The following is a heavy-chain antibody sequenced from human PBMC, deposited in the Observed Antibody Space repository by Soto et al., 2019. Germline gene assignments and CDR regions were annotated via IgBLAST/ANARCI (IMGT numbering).Heavy chain of an antibody. CDR1: GCSFTSYW. J-gene: IGHJ5*02. CDR2: IYPGDSDT. Sequence: GESLKISCKGSGCSFTSYWIGWVRQMPGKGLEWMGIIYPGDSDTRYSPSFQGQVTISADKSISTAYLQWSSLKASDTAMYYCARHGPQTVTTPLGFDPWGQGTLVTVSS. V-gene: IGHV5-51*01. CDR3: ARHGPQTVTTPLGFDP. D-gene: IGHD4-17*01.